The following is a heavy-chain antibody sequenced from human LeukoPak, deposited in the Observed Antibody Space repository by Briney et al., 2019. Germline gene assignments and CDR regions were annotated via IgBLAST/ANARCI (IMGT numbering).Heavy chain of an antibody. V-gene: IGHV4-59*08. D-gene: IGHD2-2*01. CDR2: IYYSGST. CDR1: GGSINSSY. J-gene: IGHJ3*02. CDR3: ARQGCSGNTCFYAFDI. Sequence: SETLSLTCTVSGGSINSSYWNWIRQPPGKGLEWIGYIYYSGSTNYNPSLRSRVTVSVDTSKNQFSLKLSSVTAADTAVYYCARQGCSGNTCFYAFDIWGQGTMVTVSS.